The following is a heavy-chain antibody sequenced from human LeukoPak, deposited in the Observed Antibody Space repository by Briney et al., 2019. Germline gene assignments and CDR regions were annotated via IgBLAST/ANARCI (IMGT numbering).Heavy chain of an antibody. CDR1: GFTFSSYG. CDR2: ISYDGSNK. V-gene: IGHV3-30*18. CDR3: AKDGIGLVITYYFDY. Sequence: PGGSLRLSCAASGFTFSSYGTHWVRQAPGKGLEWVAVISYDGSNKYYADSVKGRFTISRDNSKNTLYLQMNSLRAEDTAVYYCAKDGIGLVITYYFDYWGQGTLVTVS. D-gene: IGHD3-3*01. J-gene: IGHJ4*02.